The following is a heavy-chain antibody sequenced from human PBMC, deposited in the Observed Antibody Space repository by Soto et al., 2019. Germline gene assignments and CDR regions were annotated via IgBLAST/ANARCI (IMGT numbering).Heavy chain of an antibody. CDR1: GFKFSIYS. D-gene: IGHD6-19*01. CDR2: MTSDTKTI. V-gene: IGHV3-48*02. J-gene: IGHJ4*02. CDR3: ARSVEGHFDY. Sequence: EVQLVESGGALVQPGGSLRLSCVASGFKFSIYSMNWVGQAPGKGLEWSAYMTSDTKTIKYADSVKGRFTISRDNATNSVYLQMNSLSDEDTAVYYCARSVEGHFDYWGQGTVVSVSS.